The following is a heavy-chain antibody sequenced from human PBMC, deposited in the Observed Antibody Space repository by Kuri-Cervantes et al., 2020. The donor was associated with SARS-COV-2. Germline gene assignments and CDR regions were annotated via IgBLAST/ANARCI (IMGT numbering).Heavy chain of an antibody. V-gene: IGHV3-30*18. J-gene: IGHJ4*02. CDR1: GFTFSSYG. D-gene: IGHD4-17*01. Sequence: GGSLRLSCAVSGFTFSSYGMHWVRQAPGKGLEWVAVISYDGSNKYYADSVKGRFTISRDNSKNTLYLQMNSLRAEDTAVYYCAKDREDYAIDYWGQGTLVTVSS. CDR2: ISYDGSNK. CDR3: AKDREDYAIDY.